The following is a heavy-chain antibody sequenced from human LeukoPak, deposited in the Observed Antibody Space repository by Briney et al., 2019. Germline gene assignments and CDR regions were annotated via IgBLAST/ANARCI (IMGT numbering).Heavy chain of an antibody. CDR2: INHSGST. J-gene: IGHJ4*02. CDR1: GGSFSGYY. CDR3: AGGEPLKALDY. V-gene: IGHV4-34*01. Sequence: SETLSLTCAVYGGSFSGYYWSWIRQPPGKGLEWIGEINHSGSTNYNPSLKSRVTISVDTSKNQFSLKLSSVTAADTAVYYCAGGEPLKALDYWGQGTLVIVSS. D-gene: IGHD1-26*01.